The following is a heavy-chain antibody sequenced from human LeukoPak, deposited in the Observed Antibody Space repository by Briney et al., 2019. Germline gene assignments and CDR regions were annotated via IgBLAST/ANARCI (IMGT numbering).Heavy chain of an antibody. CDR3: ARQGYADFSSRPFDY. D-gene: IGHD4-17*01. CDR1: GGSIRNSGYY. V-gene: IGHV4-39*01. CDR2: IYYSGNT. J-gene: IGHJ4*02. Sequence: SETLSLTCTVSGGSIRNSGYYWGWIRQPPGKGLEWIGSIYYSGNTYYNPSLKSRVTVSVDTSKNQFSLKLRSVTAADTAVYYCARQGYADFSSRPFDYWGQGTLVTVSS.